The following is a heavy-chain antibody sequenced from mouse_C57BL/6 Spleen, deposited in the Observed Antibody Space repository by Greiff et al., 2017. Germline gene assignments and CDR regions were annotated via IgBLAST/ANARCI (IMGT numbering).Heavy chain of an antibody. Sequence: VKLMESGTELVKPGASVKRSCKASGYTFTSYWMHWVKQRPGQGLEWIGNINPSNGGTNYNEKFKSKATLTVDKSSSTAYMQLSSLTSEDSAVYYCARPSDYYGSSYKEDWGQGTLVTVSA. V-gene: IGHV1-53*01. CDR1: GYTFTSYW. D-gene: IGHD1-1*01. CDR3: ARPSDYYGSSYKED. J-gene: IGHJ3*01. CDR2: INPSNGGT.